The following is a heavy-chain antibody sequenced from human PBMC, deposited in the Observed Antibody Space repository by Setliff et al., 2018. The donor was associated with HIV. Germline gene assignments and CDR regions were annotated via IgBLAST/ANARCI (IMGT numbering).Heavy chain of an antibody. CDR2: MSPNTGNT. Sequence: ASVKVSCKASGGTFSSYAISWVRQAPGQGLEWVGWMSPNTGNTGYAQKFQGRVTMTRDTSISTAYMEVSSLRSDDTAVYYCAREGSPIYYFDYWSQGTLVTVSS. D-gene: IGHD3-10*01. CDR3: AREGSPIYYFDY. J-gene: IGHJ4*02. CDR1: GGTFSSYA. V-gene: IGHV1-8*02.